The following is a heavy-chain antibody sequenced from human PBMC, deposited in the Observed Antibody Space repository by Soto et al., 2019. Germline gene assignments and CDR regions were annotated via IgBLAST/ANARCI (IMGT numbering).Heavy chain of an antibody. D-gene: IGHD4-17*01. CDR2: ISGSGGST. Sequence: PGGSLRLSCAASGFTFGSYAMSWVRQTPGKGLEWVSTISGSGGSTYYADSVKGRFTISIDNSKNALYLLMNSLRAEDTAVYYCAKDGDIYGYYYGMDAWGQGTTVTVSS. CDR1: GFTFGSYA. CDR3: AKDGDIYGYYYGMDA. V-gene: IGHV3-23*01. J-gene: IGHJ6*02.